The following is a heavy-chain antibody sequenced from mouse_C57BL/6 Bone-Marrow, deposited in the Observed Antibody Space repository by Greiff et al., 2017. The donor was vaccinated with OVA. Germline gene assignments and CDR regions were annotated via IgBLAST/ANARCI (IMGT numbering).Heavy chain of an antibody. CDR1: GFTFSDYY. V-gene: IGHV5-12*01. J-gene: IGHJ2*01. CDR3: ARRDLLLYYYFDY. D-gene: IGHD2-1*01. CDR2: ISNGGGST. Sequence: DVMLVESGGGLVQPGGSLKLSCAASGFTFSDYYMYWVRQTPEKRLEWVAYISNGGGSTYYPDTVKGRFTISRDNAKNTLYLQMSRLKSEDTAMYYCARRDLLLYYYFDYWGQGTTLTVSS.